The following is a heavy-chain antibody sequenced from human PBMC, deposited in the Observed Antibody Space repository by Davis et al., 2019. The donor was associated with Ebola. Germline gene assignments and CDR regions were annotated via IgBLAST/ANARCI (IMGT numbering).Heavy chain of an antibody. J-gene: IGHJ4*02. CDR1: GYTFTSYG. Sequence: ASVKVSCKASGYTFTSYGISWVRQAPGQGLEWMGWMNPNSGNTGYAQKFQGRVTMTRNTSISTAYMELSSLRSEDTAVYYCARRSDILTGYYRGLGYWGQGTLVTVSS. CDR3: ARRSDILTGYYRGLGY. V-gene: IGHV1-8*02. D-gene: IGHD3-9*01. CDR2: MNPNSGNT.